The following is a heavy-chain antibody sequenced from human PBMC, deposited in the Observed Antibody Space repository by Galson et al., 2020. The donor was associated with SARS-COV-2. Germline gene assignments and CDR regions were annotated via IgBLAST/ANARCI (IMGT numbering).Heavy chain of an antibody. CDR2: VYSGGIT. CDR3: ARATIQWDISGWYPGGFDS. CDR1: GFTVTSDY. Sequence: GESLKISCGGSGFTVTSDYMSWVRQAPGKGLDWVSVVYSGGITYYADSVQGRFTISRDHSKNTPYLQMNSLRAEDTAVYYCARATIQWDISGWYPGGFDSWGQGTLVTVSS. D-gene: IGHD6-19*01. J-gene: IGHJ5*01. V-gene: IGHV3-53*01.